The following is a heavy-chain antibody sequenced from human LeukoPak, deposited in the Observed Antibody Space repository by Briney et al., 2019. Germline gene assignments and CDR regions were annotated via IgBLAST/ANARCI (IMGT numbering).Heavy chain of an antibody. CDR3: AKGSPPGD. V-gene: IGHV3-11*05. J-gene: IGHJ4*02. D-gene: IGHD3-16*01. CDR1: GFTFSDYY. CDR2: ISTTSGFT. Sequence: GGSLRLSCAASGFTFSDYYMTWIRRAPGKGLEWLSYISTTSGFTNYADSVRGRFTISRDNAKNSLFLQMNTLRAEDTAVCYCAKGSPPGDWGQGTLVTVSS.